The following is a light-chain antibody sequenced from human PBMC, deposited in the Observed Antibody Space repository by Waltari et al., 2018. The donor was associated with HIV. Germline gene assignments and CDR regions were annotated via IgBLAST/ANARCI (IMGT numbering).Light chain of an antibody. Sequence: QSALTQPRSVHGSPGQSVTISCHGTNSDVGSYNRVSWYQQHPGKAPKGRIYNVRERPAGVPDRFSGSKSANTASLTISGLQADDEADYLCCSYAGSYIVFGTGTKVTVL. V-gene: IGLV2-11*01. CDR2: NVR. J-gene: IGLJ1*01. CDR1: NSDVGSYNR. CDR3: CSYAGSYIV.